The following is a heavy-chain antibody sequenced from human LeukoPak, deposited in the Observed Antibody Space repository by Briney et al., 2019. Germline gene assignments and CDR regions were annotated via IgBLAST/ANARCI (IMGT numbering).Heavy chain of an antibody. V-gene: IGHV4-34*01. CDR3: ARGTQEGLGSSSWYIWFDP. CDR2: IHYSENT. D-gene: IGHD6-13*01. J-gene: IGHJ5*02. CDR1: GGSFSTYY. Sequence: PSETLSLTCAVYGGSFSTYYWSWMRQPPGKGLEWIGSIHYSENTYQNPSLKSRVTISVDTSKNQISLKLRSVTAADTAVYYCARGTQEGLGSSSWYIWFDPWGQGTLVTVSS.